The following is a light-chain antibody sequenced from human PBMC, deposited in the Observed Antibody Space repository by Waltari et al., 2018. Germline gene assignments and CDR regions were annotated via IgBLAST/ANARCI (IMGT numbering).Light chain of an antibody. CDR3: QQYGSSPPSLT. V-gene: IGKV3-20*01. CDR1: QSVSSSY. J-gene: IGKJ4*01. Sequence: EIELTQSPGTLSLSPGERATLSCRASQSVSSSYLAWYQQKPGQAPRLLIYGGSSRATGIADRFSGSGSGTDFTFTISRLEPEDFAVYYCQQYGSSPPSLTFGGGTKVEIK. CDR2: GGS.